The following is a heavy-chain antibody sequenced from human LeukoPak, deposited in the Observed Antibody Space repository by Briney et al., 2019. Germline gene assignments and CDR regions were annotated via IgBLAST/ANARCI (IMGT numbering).Heavy chain of an antibody. D-gene: IGHD2-21*02. Sequence: ASVTVSCKASGGTSSSYAISWVRQAPGQGLEWMGRIIPILGIANYAQKFQGRVTITADKSTSTAYMELSSLRSEDTAVYYCARETPYCGGDCYSGPFDYWGQGTLVTVSS. J-gene: IGHJ4*02. V-gene: IGHV1-69*04. CDR3: ARETPYCGGDCYSGPFDY. CDR1: GGTSSSYA. CDR2: IIPILGIA.